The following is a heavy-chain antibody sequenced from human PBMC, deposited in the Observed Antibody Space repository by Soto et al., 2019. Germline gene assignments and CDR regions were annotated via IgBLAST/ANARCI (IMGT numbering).Heavy chain of an antibody. CDR2: IKSKTDGGTT. V-gene: IGHV3-15*07. D-gene: IGHD3-3*01. Sequence: GGSLRLSCAASGFTFSNAWMNWVRQAPGKGLEWVGRIKSKTDGGTTDYAAPVKGRFTISRDDSKNTLYLQMNSLKTEDTAVYYCTTDPGPYDFWSGYSPNYWGQGTLVTVSS. CDR1: GFTFSNAW. CDR3: TTDPGPYDFWSGYSPNY. J-gene: IGHJ4*02.